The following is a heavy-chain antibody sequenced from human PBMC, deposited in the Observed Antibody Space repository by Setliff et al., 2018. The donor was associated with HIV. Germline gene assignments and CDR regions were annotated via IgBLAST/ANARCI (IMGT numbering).Heavy chain of an antibody. CDR1: GGSISSYY. Sequence: SETLSLTCTVSGGSISSYYWSWIRQPPGKGLEWIGYIYYSGSTNYNPSLKSRVTISVDTSKNQFSLKLRSVAAADTALYYCARGRYRSRWYASDHYYIDVWGKGTTVTVPS. CDR2: IYYSGST. D-gene: IGHD6-13*01. CDR3: ARGRYRSRWYASDHYYIDV. J-gene: IGHJ6*03. V-gene: IGHV4-59*08.